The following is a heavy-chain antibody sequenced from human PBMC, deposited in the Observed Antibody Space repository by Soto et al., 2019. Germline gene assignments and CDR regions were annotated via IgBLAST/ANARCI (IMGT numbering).Heavy chain of an antibody. J-gene: IGHJ4*02. D-gene: IGHD4-17*01. CDR2: IRSKANNYAT. CDR3: TTVTTYN. V-gene: IGHV3-73*02. Sequence: VQLVESGGGLVQPGGSLKLSCAASGFTFSGSAMHWVRQASGKGLEWVGRIRSKANNYATAYAASVKGRFTISRDDSKNTAYLQMDSLKTEDTAVYYCTTVTTYNWGQGTLVTVSS. CDR1: GFTFSGSA.